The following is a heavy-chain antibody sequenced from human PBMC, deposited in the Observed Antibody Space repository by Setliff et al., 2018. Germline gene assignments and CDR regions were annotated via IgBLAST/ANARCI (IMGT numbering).Heavy chain of an antibody. CDR1: GYSISSGYY. V-gene: IGHV4-38-2*02. Sequence: PSETLSLTCDVSGYSISSGYYWGWIRQPPGKGLEFIGSIYHAGSPQYNPSLKSRATISADTSKNQFSLNLNSVTAADTAVYYCVREVQGFDPWGQGTLVTVSS. J-gene: IGHJ5*02. CDR3: VREVQGFDP. CDR2: IYHAGSP.